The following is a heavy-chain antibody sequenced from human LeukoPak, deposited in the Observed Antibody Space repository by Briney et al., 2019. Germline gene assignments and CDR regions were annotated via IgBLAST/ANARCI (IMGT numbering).Heavy chain of an antibody. Sequence: GGSLRLSCSASGFTFSSYSMNWVRQAPGKGLEWVSYISGSSTTIYYADSVKSRFTISRDNAKNSLYLQMNSLRVADTAVYYCARGPYKDFWSGYSDYWGQGTLVTVSS. CDR1: GFTFSSYS. CDR2: ISGSSTTI. V-gene: IGHV3-48*01. CDR3: ARGPYKDFWSGYSDY. J-gene: IGHJ4*02. D-gene: IGHD3-3*01.